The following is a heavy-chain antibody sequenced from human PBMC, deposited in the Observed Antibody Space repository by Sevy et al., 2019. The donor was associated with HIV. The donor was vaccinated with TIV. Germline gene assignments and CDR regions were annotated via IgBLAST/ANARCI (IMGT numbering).Heavy chain of an antibody. J-gene: IGHJ3*02. CDR3: AKLRRYNSSWDAFDI. CDR1: GFTFSSYE. CDR2: ISSSGSTI. D-gene: IGHD6-13*01. Sequence: GGSLRLSCAASGFTFSSYEMNWVRQAPGKGLEWISYISSSGSTIYYAHSVKGRFTISRDNAKNSLYLQMNSLRAEDTAVYYCAKLRRYNSSWDAFDIWGQGTIITVSS. V-gene: IGHV3-48*03.